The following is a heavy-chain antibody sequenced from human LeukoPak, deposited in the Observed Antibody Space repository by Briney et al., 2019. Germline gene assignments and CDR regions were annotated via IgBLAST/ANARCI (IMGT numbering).Heavy chain of an antibody. CDR3: ARDSGPEGTFDY. D-gene: IGHD6-19*01. Sequence: SEALSLTCAVSGGSISSSNRWSWARQPPGKGLEWIGEFYHIGITNYNPSLKSRVTISVDKSKNQFSLKLSSVTAADTAAYYCARDSGPEGTFDYWGQGTLVTVSS. V-gene: IGHV4-4*02. J-gene: IGHJ4*02. CDR1: GGSISSSNR. CDR2: FYHIGIT.